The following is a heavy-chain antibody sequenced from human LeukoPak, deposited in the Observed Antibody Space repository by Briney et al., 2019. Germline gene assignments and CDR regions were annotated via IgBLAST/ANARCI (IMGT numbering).Heavy chain of an antibody. J-gene: IGHJ3*01. Sequence: GGSLRLSCAASGLTFSSYSMSWVRQAPGKGLYWVSGISASGSSTYYADSVKGRFTISRDNSKNTLNLQMNSLRTEDTAVFYCAKPRDIDSWAFDVWGQGTMVTVSS. V-gene: IGHV3-23*01. CDR1: GLTFSSYS. CDR2: ISASGSST. CDR3: AKPRDIDSWAFDV. D-gene: IGHD2-15*01.